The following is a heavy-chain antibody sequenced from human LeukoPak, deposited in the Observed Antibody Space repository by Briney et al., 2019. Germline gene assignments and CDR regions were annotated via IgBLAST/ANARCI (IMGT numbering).Heavy chain of an antibody. CDR3: AEGGDIIAAAPSWFDP. CDR2: ISGSGGST. D-gene: IGHD6-13*01. CDR1: GFTFSSYA. Sequence: GGSLRLSCAASGFTFSSYAMSLVRQAPGKGLEWVSAISGSGGSTYYADSVKGRFTISRDNSKNTLYLQMNSLRAEDTAVYYCAEGGDIIAAAPSWFDPWGQGTLVTVSS. V-gene: IGHV3-23*01. J-gene: IGHJ5*02.